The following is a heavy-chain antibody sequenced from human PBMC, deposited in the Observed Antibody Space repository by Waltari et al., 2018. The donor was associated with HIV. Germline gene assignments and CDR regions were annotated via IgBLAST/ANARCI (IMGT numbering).Heavy chain of an antibody. CDR3: ARGVSIVRGVMIRGHMDV. J-gene: IGHJ6*02. CDR2: ISGYKGNT. D-gene: IGHD3-10*01. V-gene: IGHV1-18*01. CDR1: GYTFSAYT. Sequence: VQLVQSGAEMRKPGASVKVSCRASGYTFSAYTISWVRQAPGQGLEWMGWISGYKGNTSDAQKFQGRVNMTTDTSTSTAHMELRSLRSDDTAVYYCARGVSIVRGVMIRGHMDVWGQGTTVTVSS.